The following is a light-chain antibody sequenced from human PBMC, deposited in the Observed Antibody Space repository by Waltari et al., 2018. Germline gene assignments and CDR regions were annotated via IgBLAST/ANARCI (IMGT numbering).Light chain of an antibody. Sequence: QSALTQPRSVSGSPGHSVTLSCTGTSSDVGGDNYVPWYQQHPGKAPKLMIYDVTKRPSGVPDRFSGSKSGNTASLTISGLQAEDEADYFCCSYAGTSTFHVIFGGGTTLTVL. V-gene: IGLV2-11*01. CDR3: CSYAGTSTFHVI. CDR2: DVT. CDR1: SSDVGGDNY. J-gene: IGLJ2*01.